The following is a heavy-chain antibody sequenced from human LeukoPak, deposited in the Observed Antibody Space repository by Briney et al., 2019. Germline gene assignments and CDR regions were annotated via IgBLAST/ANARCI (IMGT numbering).Heavy chain of an antibody. J-gene: IGHJ5*02. CDR2: IYYSGST. D-gene: IGHD6-6*01. CDR3: ARAPSSSRVWWFHP. Sequence: KTSETLSLTCTVSGGSISSGSFYWTWIRQHPGKGLEWIGYIYYSGSTYYNPSLKSRVTISVDTSKKHFSLKLSSVTAADTAVYYCARAPSSSRVWWFHPWGQGTLVTVSS. CDR1: GGSISSGSFY. V-gene: IGHV4-31*03.